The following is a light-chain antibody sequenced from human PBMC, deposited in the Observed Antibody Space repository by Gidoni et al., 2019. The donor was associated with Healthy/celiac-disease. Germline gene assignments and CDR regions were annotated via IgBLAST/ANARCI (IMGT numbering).Light chain of an antibody. J-gene: IGKJ1*01. CDR1: QSVSSN. Sequence: EIVMTQSPATLSVSPGERATLSCRASQSVSSNLAGYQQKTGQAPRLLIYGASTRATGIPARFIGSGSGTEFTLTISSLQSEDFAVYYCQQYNNWPPWTFGQGTKVEIK. V-gene: IGKV3-15*01. CDR2: GAS. CDR3: QQYNNWPPWT.